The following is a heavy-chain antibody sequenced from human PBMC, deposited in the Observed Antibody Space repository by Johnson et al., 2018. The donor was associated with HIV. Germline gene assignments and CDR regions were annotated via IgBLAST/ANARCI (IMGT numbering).Heavy chain of an antibody. CDR3: ANLGDYSGLNGFDI. D-gene: IGHD4-23*01. CDR2: ISYDGSNK. V-gene: IGHV3-30*04. J-gene: IGHJ3*02. Sequence: QVQLVESGGGVVQPGRSLRLSCAASGFTFSSYAMHWVRQAPGKGLEWVAVISYDGSNKYYADSVKGRFTISRENSKNTLYLQINSLRTEDTAVYYCANLGDYSGLNGFDIWGQGTMVTVSS. CDR1: GFTFSSYA.